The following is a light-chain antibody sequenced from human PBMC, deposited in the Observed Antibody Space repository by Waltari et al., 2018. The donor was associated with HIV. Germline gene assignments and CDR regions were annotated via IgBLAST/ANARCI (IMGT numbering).Light chain of an antibody. J-gene: IGLJ2*01. CDR2: EST. V-gene: IGLV1-51*02. CDR3: GTRDNDLGPVV. CDR1: TSNIGSND. Sequence: SVLTQPPSTSAAPGQTVTIHCTGHTSNIGSNDVSWYQQLPGASPRLIIYESTKRPSLISDLFSASKSDTTATLDIAGLQPGDEAMYYCGTRDNDLGPVVLGGGTWVTVL.